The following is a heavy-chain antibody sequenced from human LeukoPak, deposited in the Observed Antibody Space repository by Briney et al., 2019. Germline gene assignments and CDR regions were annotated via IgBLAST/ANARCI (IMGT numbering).Heavy chain of an antibody. CDR1: GDSVSTNSAT. Sequence: SQTLSLTCAISGDSVSTNSATWNWIRQSPSRGLEWLGRTYYRSKWYNDYAVSVKGRITISPDTSKNQFSLQLNSVTPEDTAVYYCARDQGLGRYAFDIWGQGTMVTVSP. D-gene: IGHD7-27*01. V-gene: IGHV6-1*01. CDR3: ARDQGLGRYAFDI. J-gene: IGHJ3*02. CDR2: TYYRSKWYN.